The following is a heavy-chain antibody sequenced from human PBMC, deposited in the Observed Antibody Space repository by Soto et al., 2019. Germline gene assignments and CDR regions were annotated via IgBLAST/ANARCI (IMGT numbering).Heavy chain of an antibody. CDR3: AREGATRQAARGYFQH. V-gene: IGHV3-33*01. CDR1: GFTFSSYG. CDR2: IWYDGSNK. Sequence: PGGSLRLSCAASGFTFSSYGMHWVRQAPGKGLEWVAVIWYDGSNKYYADSVKGRFTISRDNSKNTLYLQMNSLRAEDTAVYYCAREGATRQAARGYFQHWGQGTLVTVSS. J-gene: IGHJ1*01. D-gene: IGHD6-6*01.